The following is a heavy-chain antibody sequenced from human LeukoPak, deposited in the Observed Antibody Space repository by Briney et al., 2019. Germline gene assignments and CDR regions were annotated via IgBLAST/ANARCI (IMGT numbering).Heavy chain of an antibody. V-gene: IGHV3-33*01. CDR1: GFTFSSYG. CDR2: IWYDGSNK. J-gene: IGHJ4*02. D-gene: IGHD5-24*01. Sequence: PGGSLRLSCAASGFTFSSYGMHWVRQAPGKGLEWVAVIWYDGSNKYYADSVKGRFTISRDNSKNTLYLQMNSLRAEDTAVYYCARGNGYSPLDYWGQGTLVTVSS. CDR3: ARGNGYSPLDY.